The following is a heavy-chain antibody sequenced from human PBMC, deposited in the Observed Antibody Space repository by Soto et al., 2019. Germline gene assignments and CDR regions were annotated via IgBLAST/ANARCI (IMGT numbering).Heavy chain of an antibody. CDR1: GYTFTSYD. Sequence: ASVKVSCKASGYTFTSYDINWVRQATGQGLEWMGWMNPNSGNTGYAQKFQGRVTMTRNTSISTAYMELSSLRSEVTAVYYCARVQVVWFGESDAFDIWGQGTMVTVSS. CDR3: ARVQVVWFGESDAFDI. D-gene: IGHD3-10*01. V-gene: IGHV1-8*01. CDR2: MNPNSGNT. J-gene: IGHJ3*02.